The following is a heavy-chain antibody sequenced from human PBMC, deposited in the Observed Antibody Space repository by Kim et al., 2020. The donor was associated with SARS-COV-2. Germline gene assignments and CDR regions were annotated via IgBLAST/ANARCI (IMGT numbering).Heavy chain of an antibody. CDR2: IIPIFGTA. CDR3: ARDVAGLGIVGARSYYGMDV. CDR1: GGTFSSYA. Sequence: SVKVSCKASGGTFSSYAISWVRQAPGQGLEWMGGIIPIFGTANYAQKFQGRVTITADESTSTAYMELSSLRSEDTAVYYCARDVAGLGIVGARSYYGMDVWGQGTTVTVSS. V-gene: IGHV1-69*13. D-gene: IGHD1-26*01. J-gene: IGHJ6*02.